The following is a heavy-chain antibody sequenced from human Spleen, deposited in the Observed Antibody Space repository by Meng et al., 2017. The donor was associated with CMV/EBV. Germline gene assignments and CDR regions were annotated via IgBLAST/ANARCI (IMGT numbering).Heavy chain of an antibody. CDR1: GYTFIRYG. D-gene: IGHD1-20*01. V-gene: IGHV1-69*05. J-gene: IGHJ4*02. CDR3: ATGLTGTFDY. CDR2: IIPIFGTA. Sequence: SVKVSCKASGYTFIRYGISWVRQAPGQGLEWMGGIIPIFGTANYAQKFQGRVTITTDESTSTAYMELSSLRSEDTAVYYCATGLTGTFDYWGQGTLVTVSS.